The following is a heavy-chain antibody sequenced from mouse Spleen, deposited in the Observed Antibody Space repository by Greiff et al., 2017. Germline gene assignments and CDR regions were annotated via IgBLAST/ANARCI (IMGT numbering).Heavy chain of an antibody. CDR2: ISSGSSTI. Sequence: EVKVVESGGGLVKPGGSLKLSCAASGFTFSDYGMHWVRQAPEKGLEWVAYISSGSSTIYYADTVKGRFTISRDNAKNTLFLQMTSLRSEDTAMYYCARDYDYYYAMDYWGQGTSVTVSS. D-gene: IGHD2-4*01. CDR3: ARDYDYYYAMDY. CDR1: GFTFSDYG. J-gene: IGHJ4*01. V-gene: IGHV5-17*01.